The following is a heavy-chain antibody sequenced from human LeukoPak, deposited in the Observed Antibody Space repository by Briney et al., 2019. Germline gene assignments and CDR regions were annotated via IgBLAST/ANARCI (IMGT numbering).Heavy chain of an antibody. J-gene: IGHJ4*02. V-gene: IGHV1-18*01. CDR3: ARDTITMVRGAYPASY. CDR2: ISAYNGNT. D-gene: IGHD3-10*01. CDR1: GYTFTSYG. Sequence: ASVKVSCKASGYTFTSYGISWVRQAPGQGLEWMGWISAYNGNTNYAQKLQGRVTMTTDTSTSTAYMELRSLRSDDTAVYYCARDTITMVRGAYPASYWGQGTLVTVSS.